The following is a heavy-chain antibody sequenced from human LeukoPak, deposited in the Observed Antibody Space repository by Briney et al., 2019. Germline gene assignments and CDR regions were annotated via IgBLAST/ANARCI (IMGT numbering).Heavy chain of an antibody. J-gene: IGHJ4*02. Sequence: GGSLRLSCAASGFAFTTDWMHWVRQAPGKGLLWGSRINTDETIANYAASVTGRFNIYRDNAKNTLHLQMNSLRVEDTAVYYCARGVAGSGSYYNVGFDFWGQGALVTVSS. CDR3: ARGVAGSGSYYNVGFDF. CDR1: GFAFTTDW. D-gene: IGHD3-10*01. CDR2: INTDETIA. V-gene: IGHV3-74*01.